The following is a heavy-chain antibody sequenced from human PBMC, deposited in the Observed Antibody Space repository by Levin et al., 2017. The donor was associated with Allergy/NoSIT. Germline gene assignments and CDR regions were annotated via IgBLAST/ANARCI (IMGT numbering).Heavy chain of an antibody. CDR3: ARCTGSGWYLDY. CDR1: GYTFTSYG. D-gene: IGHD6-19*01. CDR2: ISGYNGDT. V-gene: IGHV1-18*01. J-gene: IGHJ4*02. Sequence: ASVKVSCKASGYTFTSYGFSWVRLAPGQGLEWMGWISGYNGDTNYAQSLQGRVTMTADRSTNTVYMELRSLRSDDTAVYFCARCTGSGWYLDYWGQGTQVTVSS.